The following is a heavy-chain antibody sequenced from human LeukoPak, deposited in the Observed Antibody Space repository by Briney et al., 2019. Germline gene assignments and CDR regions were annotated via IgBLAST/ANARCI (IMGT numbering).Heavy chain of an antibody. CDR1: GFTFSSYS. J-gene: IGHJ4*02. Sequence: GGSLRLSCAASGFTFSSYSMTWVRQAPGKGLEWVSYISSSSSTIYYADSVKGRFTISRDNAKNSLYLQMNSLRAEDTAVYYCARDLEYLGWDYRGQGTLVTVSS. CDR2: ISSSSSTI. D-gene: IGHD2/OR15-2a*01. CDR3: ARDLEYLGWDY. V-gene: IGHV3-48*01.